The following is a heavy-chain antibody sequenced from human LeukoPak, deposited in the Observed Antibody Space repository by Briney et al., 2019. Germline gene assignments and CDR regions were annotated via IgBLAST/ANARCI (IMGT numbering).Heavy chain of an antibody. J-gene: IGHJ4*02. CDR2: ISGRGGGT. CDR3: ARGKGDTGGSFDY. CDR1: GFTFSNCA. D-gene: IGHD3-16*01. Sequence: PGGSLRLSCAASGFTFSNCAMSWVRQAPGKGLEWVSAISGRGGGTYYADSVKGRFTISRDTSKNTLYLQMNSLRAEDTAVYYCARGKGDTGGSFDYRGQGTLVTVSS. V-gene: IGHV3-23*01.